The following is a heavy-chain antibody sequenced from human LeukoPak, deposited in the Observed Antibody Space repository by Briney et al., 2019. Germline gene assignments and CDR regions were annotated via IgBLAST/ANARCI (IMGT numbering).Heavy chain of an antibody. CDR1: GFTFSSYA. J-gene: IGHJ4*02. V-gene: IGHV3-64*01. CDR3: ARDRTRGIAVAGTFNY. CDR2: ISSNGGST. D-gene: IGHD6-19*01. Sequence: GGSLRLSCAASGFTFSSYAMHWVRQAPGKGLEYVSAISSNGGSTYYANSVKGRFTISRDNSKNTLYLQMGSLRAEDMAVYYCARDRTRGIAVAGTFNYWGQGTLVTVSS.